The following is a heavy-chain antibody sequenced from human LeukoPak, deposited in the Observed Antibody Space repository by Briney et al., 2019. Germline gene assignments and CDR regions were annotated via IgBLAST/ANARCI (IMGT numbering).Heavy chain of an antibody. J-gene: IGHJ3*02. CDR3: ARSTVHHDAFDI. V-gene: IGHV4-31*03. Sequence: SQTLSLTCTVSGGSISSGGYYCSWIRQHPGKGLEWIGYIYYSGSTYYNPSLKSRVTISVDASKNQFSLKLSSVTAADTAVYYCARSTVHHDAFDIWGQGTMVTVSS. D-gene: IGHD4-17*01. CDR2: IYYSGST. CDR1: GGSISSGGYY.